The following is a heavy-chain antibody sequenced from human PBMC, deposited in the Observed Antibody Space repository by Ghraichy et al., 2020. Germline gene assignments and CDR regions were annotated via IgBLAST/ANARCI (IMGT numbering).Heavy chain of an antibody. V-gene: IGHV4-34*01. J-gene: IGHJ4*02. Sequence: SETLSLTCAVYGGSFIGDYCSWSRQAPGKGLEWIGEINHSGSTNYNPSLKSRVTISVDTSKNQFSLKLSSVTAADTAVYYCRGHGYCSSTSCYSVGYRYGWRIDYWGQGTLVTVSS. CDR2: INHSGST. CDR1: GGSFIGDY. D-gene: IGHD2-2*03. CDR3: RGHGYCSSTSCYSVGYRYGWRIDY.